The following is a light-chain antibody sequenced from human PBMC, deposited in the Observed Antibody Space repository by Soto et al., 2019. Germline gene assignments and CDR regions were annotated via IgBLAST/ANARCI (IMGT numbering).Light chain of an antibody. CDR2: EVS. Sequence: QSVLTQPASVSGSPGQSITISCTGTSSDIGAYNYVSWYQQHPGKAPKLIICEVSDRPSGISDRFSGSKSGNTASLTISGLQAEDEADYYCSSKRSSGTHVVFGGGTKLTVL. CDR3: SSKRSSGTHVV. J-gene: IGLJ2*01. V-gene: IGLV2-14*01. CDR1: SSDIGAYNY.